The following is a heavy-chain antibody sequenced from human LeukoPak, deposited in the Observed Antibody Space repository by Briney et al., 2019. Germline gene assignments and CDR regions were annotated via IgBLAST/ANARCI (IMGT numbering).Heavy chain of an antibody. Sequence: GESLKISCKGSGYSFTSYWIGWVRQMPGKGLEWMGIIYPGDSDTRYSPSFQGQVTTSADKSISTAYLQWSSLKASDTAMYYCARHGIAAAGKSYYYYYMDVWGKGTTVTVSS. CDR1: GYSFTSYW. J-gene: IGHJ6*03. CDR3: ARHGIAAAGKSYYYYYMDV. CDR2: IYPGDSDT. D-gene: IGHD6-13*01. V-gene: IGHV5-51*01.